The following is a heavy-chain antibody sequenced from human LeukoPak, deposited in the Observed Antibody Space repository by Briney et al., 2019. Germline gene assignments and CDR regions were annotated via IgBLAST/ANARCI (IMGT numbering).Heavy chain of an antibody. CDR3: AKGLTGNCYSPDDY. CDR1: AFTFTTYT. D-gene: IGHD2-15*01. V-gene: IGHV3-23*01. Sequence: GESLRLSCVASAFTFTTYTMKWVRQAPGKGLEWVSSICGANNSTHYADSVKGRFTISRGNSRNTLYLQMDSLTAEDTAIYYCAKGLTGNCYSPDDYWGQGTLVTVSS. J-gene: IGHJ4*02. CDR2: ICGANNST.